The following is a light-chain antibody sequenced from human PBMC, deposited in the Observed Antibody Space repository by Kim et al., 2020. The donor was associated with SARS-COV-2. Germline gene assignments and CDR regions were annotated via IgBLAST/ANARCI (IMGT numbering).Light chain of an antibody. CDR1: SLRSYY. J-gene: IGLJ1*01. CDR2: GKN. Sequence: SSALTEVPAVSVALGQTVRITCQGDSLRSYYASWYQQKPGQAPVLVIYGKNSLPSGIPDRFSGSSSENTAYLTITGAQAEDEADYFCNSRDSSGNHYVFGKGTKVTVL. V-gene: IGLV3-19*01. CDR3: NSRDSSGNHYV.